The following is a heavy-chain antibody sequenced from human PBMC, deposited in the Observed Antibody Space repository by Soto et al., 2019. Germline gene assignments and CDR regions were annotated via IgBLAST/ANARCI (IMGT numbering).Heavy chain of an antibody. D-gene: IGHD3-10*01. V-gene: IGHV3-11*06. CDR3: ARYYYASGSYHYYFDY. Sequence: GGSLRLSCAASGFTFSDYYMSWIRQAPGKGLEWVSYISSSSSSTSYADSMKGRFTISRDNAKNSLYLQMNSLRAEDTAVYYCARYYYASGSYHYYFDYWGQGTLVTVSS. CDR1: GFTFSDYY. CDR2: ISSSSSST. J-gene: IGHJ4*02.